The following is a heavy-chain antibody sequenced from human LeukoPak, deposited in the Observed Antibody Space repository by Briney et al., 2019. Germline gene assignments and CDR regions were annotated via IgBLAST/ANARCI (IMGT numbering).Heavy chain of an antibody. Sequence: GGSLRLSCAASGFSFSSYAMSWVRQAPGKGLEWVSAISGSGGSTYYADSVKGRFTISRDNSKNTLYLQMNSLRAEDTAIYYCAKDEGTSVDGDYFDYWGQGTLVTVSS. CDR2: ISGSGGST. J-gene: IGHJ4*02. D-gene: IGHD3-10*01. CDR3: AKDEGTSVDGDYFDY. V-gene: IGHV3-23*01. CDR1: GFSFSSYA.